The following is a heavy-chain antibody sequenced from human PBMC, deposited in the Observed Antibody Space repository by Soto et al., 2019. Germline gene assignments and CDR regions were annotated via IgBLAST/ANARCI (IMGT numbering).Heavy chain of an antibody. CDR2: IYYSGST. CDR1: GGSISSGDYY. V-gene: IGHV4-30-4*01. J-gene: IGHJ3*02. D-gene: IGHD6-19*01. CDR3: ARYSSGWYSLGGDAFDI. Sequence: QVQLQESGPGLVKPSQTLSLTCTVSGGSISSGDYYWSWIRQPPGKGLEWIGYIYYSGSTYYNPSLKSRVTISVDTSKNPFSLKLSSVTAADTAVYYCARYSSGWYSLGGDAFDIWGQGTMVTVSS.